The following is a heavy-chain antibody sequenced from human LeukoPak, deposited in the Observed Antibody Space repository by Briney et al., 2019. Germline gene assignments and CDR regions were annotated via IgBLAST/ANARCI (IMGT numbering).Heavy chain of an antibody. V-gene: IGHV4-59*08. CDR3: ARHAAVEGSSGWSPLWWFDP. CDR2: MHHSGST. J-gene: IGHJ5*02. Sequence: SETLSLTFTVSGGSISSYYWSWIRPPPGKGLEWIGYMHHSGSTKHNPYLKSRVTISVDTSKSQFSLKLSSVTAADTAVYYCARHAAVEGSSGWSPLWWFDPWGQGTLVTVSS. D-gene: IGHD6-19*01. CDR1: GGSISSYY.